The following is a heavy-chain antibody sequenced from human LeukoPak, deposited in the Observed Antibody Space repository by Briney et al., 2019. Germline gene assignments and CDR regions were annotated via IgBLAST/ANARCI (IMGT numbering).Heavy chain of an antibody. CDR2: INLNSGGT. CDR3: ARERDILTGYYGDDAFDI. J-gene: IGHJ3*02. Sequence: GASVKVSCKASGSTFSGYYIHWVRQAPGQGLEWMGWINLNSGGTNYAQKFQGRVTMTRDTSISTAYMELSRLRSDDTAVYYCARERDILTGYYGDDAFDIWGQGTMVTVSS. V-gene: IGHV1-2*02. CDR1: GSTFSGYY. D-gene: IGHD3-9*01.